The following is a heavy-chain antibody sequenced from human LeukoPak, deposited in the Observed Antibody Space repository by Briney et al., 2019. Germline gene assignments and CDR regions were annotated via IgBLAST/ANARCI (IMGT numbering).Heavy chain of an antibody. V-gene: IGHV3-74*01. D-gene: IGHD1-14*01. Sequence: GGSLRLSCAASGLAFSAYKMHWVRQAPRKGLVWVSRISTDGYTTDYADFVQGRFTASRDNTKNTWSLEMNSLRAEDTAVYYCVTQQGGNPAYWGQGTLVTVSS. CDR2: ISTDGYTT. J-gene: IGHJ4*02. CDR1: GLAFSAYK. CDR3: VTQQGGNPAY.